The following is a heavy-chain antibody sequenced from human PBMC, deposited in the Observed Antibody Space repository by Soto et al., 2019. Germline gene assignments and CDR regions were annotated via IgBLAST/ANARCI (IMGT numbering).Heavy chain of an antibody. CDR2: INHSGST. CDR3: ARDSRFLEWLLYSNWFDP. V-gene: IGHV4-34*01. J-gene: IGHJ5*02. Sequence: QVQLQQWGAGLLKPSETLSLTCAVYGGSFSGYYWSWIRQPPGKGLEWIGEINHSGSTNYNPSLKSRVTISVDTSMNQFALKLSPVTAAATAVYYCARDSRFLEWLLYSNWFDPWGQGTLVTVSS. D-gene: IGHD3-3*01. CDR1: GGSFSGYY.